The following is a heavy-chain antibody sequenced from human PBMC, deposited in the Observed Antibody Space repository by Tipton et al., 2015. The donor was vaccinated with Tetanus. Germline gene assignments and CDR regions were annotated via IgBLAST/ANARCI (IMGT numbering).Heavy chain of an antibody. Sequence: TLSLTCAVSGGSISSSNWWSWVRQPPGKGLEWIGEIYHSGSTNYNPSLKSRVTISVDKSKNQFSLKLSSATAADTAVYYCARDQARGARGWNYFDYWGQGTLVTVSS. V-gene: IGHV4-4*02. D-gene: IGHD1-26*01. CDR3: ARDQARGARGWNYFDY. CDR2: IYHSGST. J-gene: IGHJ4*02. CDR1: GGSISSSNW.